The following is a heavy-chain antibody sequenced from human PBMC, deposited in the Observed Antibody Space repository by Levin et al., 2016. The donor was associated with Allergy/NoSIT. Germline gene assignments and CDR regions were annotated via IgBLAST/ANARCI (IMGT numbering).Heavy chain of an antibody. V-gene: IGHV3-30*14. Sequence: GESLKISCAASGFTFINYPMHWVRQAPGKGLEWVALMSNDGSNKYYPDSVKGRFTISRDNSKNTLYLQMNSLRAEDTAVYYCARDMIVRGYGMGVWGQGTTVTVSS. CDR3: ARDMIVRGYGMGV. J-gene: IGHJ6*02. D-gene: IGHD6-6*01. CDR1: GFTFINYP. CDR2: MSNDGSNK.